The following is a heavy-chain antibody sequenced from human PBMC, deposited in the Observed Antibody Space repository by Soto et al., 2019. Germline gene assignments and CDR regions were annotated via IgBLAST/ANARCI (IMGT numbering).Heavy chain of an antibody. V-gene: IGHV1-18*01. CDR1: GYTFTIYG. Sequence: EASVKVSCTASGYTFTIYGISWVRQAPGQGLEWMGWISAYNGNTNYAQKLQGRVTMTTDTSTSTAYMELRSLRSDDTAVYYCARGANEYSYGEFDPWGQGTLVTVSS. CDR3: ARGANEYSYGEFDP. J-gene: IGHJ5*02. CDR2: ISAYNGNT. D-gene: IGHD5-18*01.